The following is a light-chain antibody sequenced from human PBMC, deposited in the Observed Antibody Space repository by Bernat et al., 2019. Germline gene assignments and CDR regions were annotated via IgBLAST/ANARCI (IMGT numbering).Light chain of an antibody. V-gene: IGKV1-8*01. CDR3: QQYYSYPLT. J-gene: IGKJ4*01. CDR1: QGISSY. Sequence: AIRMTQSPSSFPASTGDRVTITCRASQGISSYLAWYQQKPGKAPKLLIYAASTLQIGVPSTFSDRGSGTDFTLTISWLQSEDFATYYCQQYYSYPLTFGGGTKVEIK. CDR2: AAS.